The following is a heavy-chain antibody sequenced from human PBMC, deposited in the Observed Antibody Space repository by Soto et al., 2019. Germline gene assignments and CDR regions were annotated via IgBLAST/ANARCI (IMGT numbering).Heavy chain of an antibody. V-gene: IGHV5-51*01. CDR3: ARLGARGTDV. CDR1: GDSFNNYW. J-gene: IGHJ6*02. Sequence: GESLKISCKGSGDSFNNYWIAWVRQMPGRGLEWMAIIYPGDSDTRYSPSFQGQVTISADKSISTAYLHWSSLKASDTAMYYCARLGARGTDVWCQATTLTVSS. D-gene: IGHD3-3*01. CDR2: IYPGDSDT.